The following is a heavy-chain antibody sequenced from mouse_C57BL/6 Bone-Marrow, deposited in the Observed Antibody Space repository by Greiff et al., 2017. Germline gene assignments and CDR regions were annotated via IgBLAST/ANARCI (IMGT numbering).Heavy chain of an antibody. CDR1: GFNFNDYY. Sequence: VQLQQSGAELVKPGASVKLSCTASGFNFNDYYMHWVKQRPEQGLEWIGRIDPADGETNYTQKFQGKATITVDTSSNTAYLQLSSLTSEDTAVYYCAVVAPFDYWGQGTTLTVSS. J-gene: IGHJ2*01. D-gene: IGHD1-1*01. CDR3: AVVAPFDY. V-gene: IGHV14-2*01. CDR2: IDPADGET.